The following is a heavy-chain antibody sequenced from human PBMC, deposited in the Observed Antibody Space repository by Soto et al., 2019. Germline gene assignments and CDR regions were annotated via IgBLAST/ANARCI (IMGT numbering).Heavy chain of an antibody. Sequence: PSETLSLTCAVSGASIGTSNWWSWVRQSPGKGLEWIGEIHDSGSTKYNPSLKSRVTISLDRSRNQFSLKLNSVTAADTAVYYCARVRREYDNSGPVDYWGQGTLVTVSS. V-gene: IGHV4-4*02. CDR2: IHDSGST. CDR3: ARVRREYDNSGPVDY. CDR1: GASIGTSNW. J-gene: IGHJ4*02. D-gene: IGHD3-22*01.